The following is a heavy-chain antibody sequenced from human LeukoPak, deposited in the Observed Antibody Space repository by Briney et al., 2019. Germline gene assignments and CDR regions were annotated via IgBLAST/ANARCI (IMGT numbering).Heavy chain of an antibody. J-gene: IGHJ4*02. Sequence: ESLKISCKGSGYSFTSYWIGWVRQMPGKGLEWMGIIYPGDSDTRYSPSFQGQVTISADKSISTAYLQWSSLKASDTAMYYCARHFEYDYVWGSYVDYWGQGTLVTVSS. D-gene: IGHD3-16*01. CDR3: ARHFEYDYVWGSYVDY. V-gene: IGHV5-51*01. CDR2: IYPGDSDT. CDR1: GYSFTSYW.